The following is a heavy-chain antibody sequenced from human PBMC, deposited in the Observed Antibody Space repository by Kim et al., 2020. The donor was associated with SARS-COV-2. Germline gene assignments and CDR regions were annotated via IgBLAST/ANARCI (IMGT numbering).Heavy chain of an antibody. CDR3: ARDEADYSNYYFDY. V-gene: IGHV4-4*07. CDR1: GGSISSYY. J-gene: IGHJ4*02. D-gene: IGHD4-4*01. CDR2: IYTSGST. Sequence: SETLSLTCAVSGGSISSYYWSWIRQPAGKGLEWIGRIYTSGSTNYNPSLKSRVTMSVDTSKNQFSLKLSSVTAADTAVYYCARDEADYSNYYFDYWGQGTLVTVSS.